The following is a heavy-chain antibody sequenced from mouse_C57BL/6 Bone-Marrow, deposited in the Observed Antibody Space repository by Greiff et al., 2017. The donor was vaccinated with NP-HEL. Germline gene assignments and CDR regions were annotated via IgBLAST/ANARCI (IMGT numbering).Heavy chain of an antibody. CDR3: LLGPVYFDY. CDR2: IHPNSGST. D-gene: IGHD4-1*01. V-gene: IGHV1-64*01. Sequence: VQLQQPGAELVKPGASVKLSCKASGYTFTSYWMHWVKQRPGQGLEWIGMIHPNSGSTNYNEKFKIKATLTVDKSSSTAYMQLSSLTSEDSAVYYCLLGPVYFDYWGQGTTLTVSS. CDR1: GYTFTSYW. J-gene: IGHJ2*01.